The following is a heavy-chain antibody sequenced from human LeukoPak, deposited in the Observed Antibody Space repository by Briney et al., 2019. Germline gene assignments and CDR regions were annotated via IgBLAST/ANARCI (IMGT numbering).Heavy chain of an antibody. CDR3: ARNSYYYDSSGYYPGAFDI. V-gene: IGHV3-33*01. Sequence: PGRSLRLSCAASGFTFSSYGMHWVRQAPGKGLEWVAVIWYDGSNKYYADSVKGRFTISRDNSKNTLYLQMNSLRAEDTAVYYCARNSYYYDSSGYYPGAFDIWGQGTMVTVSS. CDR2: IWYDGSNK. J-gene: IGHJ3*02. D-gene: IGHD3-22*01. CDR1: GFTFSSYG.